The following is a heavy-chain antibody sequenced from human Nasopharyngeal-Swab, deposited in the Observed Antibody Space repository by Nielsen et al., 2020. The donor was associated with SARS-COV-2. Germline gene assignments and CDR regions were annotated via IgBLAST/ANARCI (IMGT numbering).Heavy chain of an antibody. D-gene: IGHD3-22*01. Sequence: WIRQPPGKGLEWIGEINHSGSTNYNPSLKSRVTISVDTSKNQFSLKLNSVTAADTAVYYCARGTSNYYDSSGTIDYWGQGTLVTVSS. J-gene: IGHJ4*02. V-gene: IGHV4-34*01. CDR3: ARGTSNYYDSSGTIDY. CDR2: INHSGST.